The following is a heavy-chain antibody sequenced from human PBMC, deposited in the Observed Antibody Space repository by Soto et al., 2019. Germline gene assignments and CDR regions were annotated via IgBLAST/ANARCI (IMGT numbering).Heavy chain of an antibody. Sequence: ASVKVSCKASGFTFTNHWMHWVRQAPGQGLEWMGVINPSGHSTIYAQKFQGRVIMTRDTSTTTLYMDLVSLRAQDTAVYYCARDNRITVAGKMNWHFEPWGRGTLVTVSA. CDR1: GFTFTNHW. J-gene: IGHJ2*01. V-gene: IGHV1-46*01. CDR2: INPSGHST. D-gene: IGHD6-19*01. CDR3: ARDNRITVAGKMNWHFEP.